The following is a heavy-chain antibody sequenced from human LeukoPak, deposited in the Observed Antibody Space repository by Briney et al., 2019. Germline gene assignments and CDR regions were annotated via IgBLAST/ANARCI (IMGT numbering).Heavy chain of an antibody. CDR2: IKEDGSAT. Sequence: PGGSLRLSCAASGFTFSTNWMIWLRQAPEKGLEWVDNIKEDGSATYYVDSVKGRFTISRDNAKNSLYLQMNSLRAEDTAIYYCARGGTRSPIDWGPGTLVTVSS. J-gene: IGHJ4*02. CDR3: ARGGTRSPID. CDR1: GFTFSTNW. V-gene: IGHV3-7*01. D-gene: IGHD2/OR15-2a*01.